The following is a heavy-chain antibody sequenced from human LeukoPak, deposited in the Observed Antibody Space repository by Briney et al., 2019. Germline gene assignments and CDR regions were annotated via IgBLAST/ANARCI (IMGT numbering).Heavy chain of an antibody. V-gene: IGHV4-39*01. Sequence: SGTLSLTCTVSGGSISSSSYFWGWIRQPPGKGLEWIGSIFYSGSTYYNPSLNSRVTISIDTSKNQFSLRLSSVAAADTAVYYCARQMNTVTADYWGQGTLVTVSS. CDR3: ARQMNTVTADY. D-gene: IGHD4-17*01. CDR2: IFYSGST. CDR1: GGSISSSSYF. J-gene: IGHJ4*02.